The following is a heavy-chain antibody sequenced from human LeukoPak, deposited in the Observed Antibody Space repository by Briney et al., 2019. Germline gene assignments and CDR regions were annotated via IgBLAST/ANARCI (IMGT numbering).Heavy chain of an antibody. J-gene: IGHJ4*02. CDR3: AKGSYYDILTGYFDY. D-gene: IGHD3-9*01. V-gene: IGHV3-9*01. CDR2: ISWNSGSI. Sequence: GGSLRLSCAASGFTFDDYAMHWVRQAPGKGLEWVSGISWNSGSIGYADSVKGRFTNSRDNAKNSLYLQMNSLRAEDTALYYCAKGSYYDILTGYFDYWGQGTLVTVSS. CDR1: GFTFDDYA.